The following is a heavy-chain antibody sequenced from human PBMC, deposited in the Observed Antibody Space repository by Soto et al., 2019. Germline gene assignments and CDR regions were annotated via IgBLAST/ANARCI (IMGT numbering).Heavy chain of an antibody. J-gene: IGHJ3*02. D-gene: IGHD3-16*01. CDR3: ARAKPSWGNGFDI. CDR1: GFTVSSKY. CDR2: IQSGGPT. V-gene: IGHV3-66*01. Sequence: GGSLRLSCAASGFTVSSKYMSWVRQAPGKGLEWVSLIQSGGPTYYADSVKGRFTISRDTSENTVHLQMNSLRAEDTAVYYCARAKPSWGNGFDIWGQGTMVTVSS.